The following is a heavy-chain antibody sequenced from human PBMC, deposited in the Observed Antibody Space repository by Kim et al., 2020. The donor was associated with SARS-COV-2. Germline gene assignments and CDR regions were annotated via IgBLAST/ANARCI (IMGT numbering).Heavy chain of an antibody. J-gene: IGHJ4*02. V-gene: IGHV3-23*01. Sequence: GGSLRLSCAASGFTFSSYAMSWVRQAPGKGLEWVSAISGSGGSTYYADSVKGRFTISRDNSKNTLYLQMNSLRAEDTAVYYCAKDLYTLYYDSSGSNRRWFDYWGQGTLVTVSS. CDR2: ISGSGGST. CDR1: GFTFSSYA. CDR3: AKDLYTLYYDSSGSNRRWFDY. D-gene: IGHD3-22*01.